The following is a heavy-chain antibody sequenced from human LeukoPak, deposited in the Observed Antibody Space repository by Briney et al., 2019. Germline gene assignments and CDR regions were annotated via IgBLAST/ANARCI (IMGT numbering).Heavy chain of an antibody. Sequence: PSETLSLTCAVYGGSFSGYYWSWIRQPPGKGLEWIGEINHSGSTNYNPSLKSRVTISVDTSKNQFSLKLSSVTAADTAVYYCARDGGSGWPQYFDYWGQGTLVTVSS. CDR2: INHSGST. CDR1: GGSFSGYY. V-gene: IGHV4-34*01. J-gene: IGHJ4*02. CDR3: ARDGGSGWPQYFDY. D-gene: IGHD6-19*01.